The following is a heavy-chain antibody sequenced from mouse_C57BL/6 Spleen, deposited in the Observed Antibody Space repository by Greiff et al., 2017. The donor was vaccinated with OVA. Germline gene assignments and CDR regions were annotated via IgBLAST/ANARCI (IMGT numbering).Heavy chain of an antibody. CDR2: ISSGGDYI. D-gene: IGHD3-2*02. CDR1: GFTFSSYA. V-gene: IGHV5-9-1*02. J-gene: IGHJ3*01. CDR3: TRERDSSGYVRFAY. Sequence: EVNVVESGEGLVKPGGSLKLSCAASGFTFSSYAMSWVRQTPEKRLEWVAYISSGGDYIYYADTVKGRFTISRDNARNTLYLQMSSLKSEDTAMYYCTRERDSSGYVRFAYWGQGTLVTVSA.